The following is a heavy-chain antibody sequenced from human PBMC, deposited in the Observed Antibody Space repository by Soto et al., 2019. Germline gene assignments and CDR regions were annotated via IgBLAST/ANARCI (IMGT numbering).Heavy chain of an antibody. CDR3: GRGGGVGVAGCAAFDR. CDR1: GYPVTAYY. CDR2: INPATGAA. D-gene: IGHD6-19*01. Sequence: QLHLVQSGAVVKKPVASVTVSCSASGYPVTAYYMHWVRQAPGRGLEWMGGINPATGAAKYTQTFQGRVPMPRATAASTVFMNLRGLPPGNRPVFYGGRGGGVGVAGCAAFDRWGQGTLVTVSS. J-gene: IGHJ4*01. V-gene: IGHV1-2*02.